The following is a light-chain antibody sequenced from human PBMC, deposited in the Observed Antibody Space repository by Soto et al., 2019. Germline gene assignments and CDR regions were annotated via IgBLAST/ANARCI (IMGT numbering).Light chain of an antibody. CDR1: QIISSNY. V-gene: IGKV3-20*01. CDR2: HAS. Sequence: EVVLTQSPGTLSLSPGERATLSCRASQIISSNYLAWYQQKPGQAPRLLIYHASSRATGIPDRFSGSGSGTDFSLIISRLEPEDLAVYYFQQYNIAPQTFGQGTKVEIK. CDR3: QQYNIAPQT. J-gene: IGKJ1*01.